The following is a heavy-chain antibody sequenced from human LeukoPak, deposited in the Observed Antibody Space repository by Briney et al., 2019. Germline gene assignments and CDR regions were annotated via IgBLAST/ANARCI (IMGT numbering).Heavy chain of an antibody. Sequence: TLSLTCTVSGGSISSGGYYWSWIRQHPGKGLEWIGYIYYSGSTYYNPSLKSRVTISVDTSKNQFSLKLSSVTAADTAVYYCARENGSSGYYPYFDYWGQGTLVTVSS. V-gene: IGHV4-31*03. D-gene: IGHD3-22*01. J-gene: IGHJ4*02. CDR2: IYYSGST. CDR1: GGSISSGGYY. CDR3: ARENGSSGYYPYFDY.